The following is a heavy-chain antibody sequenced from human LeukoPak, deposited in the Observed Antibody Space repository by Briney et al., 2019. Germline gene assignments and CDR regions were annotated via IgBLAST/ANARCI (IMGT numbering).Heavy chain of an antibody. V-gene: IGHV3-21*01. Sequence: GGSLRLSCAASGFPFSTYGMNWVRQAPGKGLEWVSSITSSSYIYYADSVKGRFTISRDNAKNSLYLQMNSLRAEDTAVYYCARDLSAANLWFGGLSLTFDYWGQGTLVTVSS. CDR3: ARDLSAANLWFGGLSLTFDY. D-gene: IGHD3-10*01. CDR1: GFPFSTYG. CDR2: ITSSSYI. J-gene: IGHJ4*02.